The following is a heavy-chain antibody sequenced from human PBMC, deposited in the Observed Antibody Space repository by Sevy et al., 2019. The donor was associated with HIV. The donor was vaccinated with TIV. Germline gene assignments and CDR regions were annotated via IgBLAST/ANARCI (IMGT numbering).Heavy chain of an antibody. Sequence: GGSLRLSCAASGFTFSSYAMSWVRQAPGKGLEWVSAISGSGGSTYYAYSVKGRFTISRDNSKNTLYLQMNSLRAEDTAVYYCAKDRSGSWYYFDYWGQGTLVTVSS. V-gene: IGHV3-23*01. CDR3: AKDRSGSWYYFDY. CDR1: GFTFSSYA. D-gene: IGHD6-13*01. J-gene: IGHJ4*02. CDR2: ISGSGGST.